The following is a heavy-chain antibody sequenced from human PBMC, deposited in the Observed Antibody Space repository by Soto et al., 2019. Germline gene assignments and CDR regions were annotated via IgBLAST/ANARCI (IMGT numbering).Heavy chain of an antibody. CDR3: AKTLGYCTSSSCSRDFYYYYGMDV. Sequence: GGSLRLSCVGSGFTFSSFEMNWVRQTPGKGLEWLSYIGRSGETIYYTDSVKGRFTISRDNPKNTLHLQMNSLRAEDTAVYYCAKTLGYCTSSSCSRDFYYYYGMDVWGQGTTVTVSS. CDR2: IGRSGETI. J-gene: IGHJ6*02. V-gene: IGHV3-48*03. CDR1: GFTFSSFE. D-gene: IGHD2-2*01.